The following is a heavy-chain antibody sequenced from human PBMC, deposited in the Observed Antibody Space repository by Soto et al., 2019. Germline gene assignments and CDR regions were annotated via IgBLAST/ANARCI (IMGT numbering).Heavy chain of an antibody. CDR3: AGERSALPGARDAMDV. J-gene: IGHJ6*02. CDR2: ISTSGGYK. Sequence: EVRLVESGGGLVKPGGSLRVSCAASGFNFNTYSMNWVRQAPGKGLEWVSFISTSGGYKYYADSVRDRFTISRDNAKKSVDLEMNSLTADDTAVYYCAGERSALPGARDAMDVWGQGTTVTVSS. D-gene: IGHD1-26*01. CDR1: GFNFNTYS. V-gene: IGHV3-21*01.